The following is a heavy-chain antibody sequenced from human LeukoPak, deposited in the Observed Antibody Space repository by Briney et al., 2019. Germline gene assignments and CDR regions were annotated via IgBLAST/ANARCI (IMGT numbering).Heavy chain of an antibody. CDR2: ISGSGGST. CDR3: AKDPLIVPAAMTVGWFDP. CDR1: GFTFSSYA. J-gene: IGHJ5*02. Sequence: GGSLRLSCAASGFTFSSYAMSWVRQAPGKGLESVSAISGSGGSTYYADSVKGRFTISRDNSKNTLYLQMNSLRAEDTAVYYCAKDPLIVPAAMTVGWFDPWGQGTLVTVSS. V-gene: IGHV3-23*01. D-gene: IGHD2-2*01.